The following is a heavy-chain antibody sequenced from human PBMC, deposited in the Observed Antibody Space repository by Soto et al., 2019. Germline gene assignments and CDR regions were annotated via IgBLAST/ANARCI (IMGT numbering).Heavy chain of an antibody. Sequence: GGSLRLSCAVSGFTFRTYVMSWVRQAPGEGLEWVSAINGGSSSTYYADSVEGRFTISRDNSKNTLYLQMNSLRAEDTAVYFCAKGSSDTRPYHFDFWGQGALVTVSS. V-gene: IGHV3-23*01. CDR2: INGGSSST. D-gene: IGHD3-22*01. J-gene: IGHJ4*02. CDR1: GFTFRTYV. CDR3: AKGSSDTRPYHFDF.